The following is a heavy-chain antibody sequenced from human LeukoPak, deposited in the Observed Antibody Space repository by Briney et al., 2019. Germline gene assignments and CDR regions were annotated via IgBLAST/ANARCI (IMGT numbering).Heavy chain of an antibody. CDR1: GDSVSSNSAT. D-gene: IGHD5-24*01. CDR2: TYYRSKWYN. J-gene: IGHJ3*02. Sequence: SQTLSLTCAISGDSVSSNSATWNWIRQSPSRGLEWLGRTYYRSKWYNDYAVSVKSRITINPDASKNQFSLQLNSVTPEDTAVYYCVKDLDDNSPPDAFDIWGQGTMVTVAS. CDR3: VKDLDDNSPPDAFDI. V-gene: IGHV6-1*01.